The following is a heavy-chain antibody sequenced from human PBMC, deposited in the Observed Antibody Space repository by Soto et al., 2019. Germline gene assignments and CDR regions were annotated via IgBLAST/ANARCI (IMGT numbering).Heavy chain of an antibody. CDR1: GGSISSYY. V-gene: IGHV4-59*01. CDR3: ARENSGYDSFFDY. D-gene: IGHD5-12*01. CDR2: IYYSGST. J-gene: IGHJ4*02. Sequence: SETLSLTCTVSGGSISSYYWSWIRQPPGKGLEWIGYIYYSGSTNYNPSLKSRVTISVDTSKNQFSLKLSSVTAADTAVYYCARENSGYDSFFDYWGQGTLVTVSS.